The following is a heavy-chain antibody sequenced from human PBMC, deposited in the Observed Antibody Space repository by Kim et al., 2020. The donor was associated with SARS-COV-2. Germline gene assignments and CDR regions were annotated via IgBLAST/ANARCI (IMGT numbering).Heavy chain of an antibody. J-gene: IGHJ3*01. CDR3: ARMQINGWVRFDV. Sequence: SETLSLTCTVSNSSIGIGYYWAWIRQPPGRGLEWIGSISHTGNTYSNPSLRGRISISVDTSKRQFSLNVTSVTAADTAVYSCARMQINGWVRFDVWGQGT. CDR1: NSSIGIGYY. V-gene: IGHV4-38-2*02. D-gene: IGHD6-19*01. CDR2: ISHTGNT.